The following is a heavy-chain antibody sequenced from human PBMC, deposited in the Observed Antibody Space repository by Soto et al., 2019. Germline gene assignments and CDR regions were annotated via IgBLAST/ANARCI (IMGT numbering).Heavy chain of an antibody. CDR1: GNTITSYY. D-gene: IGHD3-9*01. CDR3: EIAVSDLLFSGGC. Sequence: AAGKASCKASGNTITSYYMHWGRQAPGQGLEWMGIINPSGGSTSYAQKFQGRVTMTRDTSTSTVYMELSSLRSEDTAEYYCEIAVSDLLFSGGCWGQ. V-gene: IGHV1-46*01. CDR2: INPSGGST. J-gene: IGHJ3*01.